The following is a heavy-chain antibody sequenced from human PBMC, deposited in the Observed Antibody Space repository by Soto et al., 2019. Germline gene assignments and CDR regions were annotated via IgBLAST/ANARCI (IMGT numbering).Heavy chain of an antibody. CDR2: FDPDDGET. V-gene: IGHV1-24*01. Sequence: ASVKVSCKVSGYTLTELSMHWVRQAPGKGLEWMGGFDPDDGETIYAQKFQGRVTMTEDASTDTAYMELSSLRSDDTAVYYCATTNPIDYGDYDGDYYYYYGMDVWGQGTTVTVSS. D-gene: IGHD4-17*01. CDR3: ATTNPIDYGDYDGDYYYYYGMDV. CDR1: GYTLTELS. J-gene: IGHJ6*02.